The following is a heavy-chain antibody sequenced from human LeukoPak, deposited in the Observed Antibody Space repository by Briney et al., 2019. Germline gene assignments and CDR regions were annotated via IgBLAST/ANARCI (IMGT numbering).Heavy chain of an antibody. CDR2: IYYSGST. Sequence: PSETLSLTCTVSGGSISSSTYFWGWIRQPPGKGLEWIGTIYYSGSTYYNPSLKSRVTISVDTSKNQFSLKLSSVTAADTAVYYCARALRVWGAPSYDSSPGWFDPWGQGTLVTVSS. D-gene: IGHD3-22*01. V-gene: IGHV4-39*07. CDR1: GGSISSSTYF. CDR3: ARALRVWGAPSYDSSPGWFDP. J-gene: IGHJ5*02.